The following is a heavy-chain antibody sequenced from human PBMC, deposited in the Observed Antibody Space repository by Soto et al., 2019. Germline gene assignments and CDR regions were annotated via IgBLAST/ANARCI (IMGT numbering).Heavy chain of an antibody. Sequence: PSETLSLTCSVSGGSISSGAYYWNWIRQHPRKGLEWIGYIYYSGTTYYNPSLGSRVSISADTSKNQFSLKLNSVTVADTAVYYCAXNPSHLCASTSCHAFDIWGQGTMVTVSS. CDR1: GGSISSGAYY. CDR2: IYYSGTT. V-gene: IGHV4-31*03. J-gene: IGHJ3*02. CDR3: AXNPSHLCASTSCHAFDI. D-gene: IGHD2-2*01.